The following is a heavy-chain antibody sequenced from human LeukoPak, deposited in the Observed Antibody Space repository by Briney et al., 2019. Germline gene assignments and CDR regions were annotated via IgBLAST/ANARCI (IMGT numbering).Heavy chain of an antibody. J-gene: IGHJ4*02. CDR3: ARRSRGYYGIIDS. CDR2: INHSGST. V-gene: IGHV4-34*01. CDR1: GGSISSYY. Sequence: SETLSLTCTVSGGSISSYYWSWIRQPPGKGLEWIGEINHSGSTNYSPSLKSRVTTSVDTSKNQFSLKLSSVTAADTAVYYCARRSRGYYGIIDSWGQGTLVTVSS. D-gene: IGHD3-22*01.